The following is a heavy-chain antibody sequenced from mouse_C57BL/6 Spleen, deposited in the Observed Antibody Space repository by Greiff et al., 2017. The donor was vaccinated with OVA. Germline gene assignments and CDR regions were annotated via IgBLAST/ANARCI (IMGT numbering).Heavy chain of an antibody. D-gene: IGHD2-13*01. J-gene: IGHJ4*01. CDR2: ISSGGSYT. CDR1: GFTFSSYC. V-gene: IGHV5-6*01. CDR3: AGEGAMDY. Sequence: VPLKVSGGDLVKPGGSLKLSCAASGFTFSSYCMSWVRQTPDKRLEWVATISSGGSYTYYPDSVKGRFTISRDNTKNTLYLQMSSLKSEDTAMYYCAGEGAMDYWGQGTSVTVSS.